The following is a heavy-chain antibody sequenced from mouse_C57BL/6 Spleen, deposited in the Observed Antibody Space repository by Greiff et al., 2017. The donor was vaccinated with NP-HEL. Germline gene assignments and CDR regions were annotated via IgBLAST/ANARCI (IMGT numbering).Heavy chain of an antibody. D-gene: IGHD1-1*01. CDR2: ISNGGGST. CDR3: ARPYYYGSSPYWYFDV. Sequence: EVKLVESGGGLVQPGGSLKLSCAASGFTFSDYYMYWVRQTPEKRLEWVAYISNGGGSTYYLDTVKGRFTISRDNAKNTLYLQMSRLKSEDTAMYYCARPYYYGSSPYWYFDVWGTGTTVTVSS. V-gene: IGHV5-12*01. CDR1: GFTFSDYY. J-gene: IGHJ1*03.